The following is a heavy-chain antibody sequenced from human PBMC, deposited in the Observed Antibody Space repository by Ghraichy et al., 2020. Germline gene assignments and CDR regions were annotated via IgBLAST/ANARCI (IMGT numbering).Heavy chain of an antibody. Sequence: LSLTCAASGFTFSDYYMSWIRQAPGKGLEWVSYISSSSSYTNYADSVKGRFTISRDNAKNSLYLQMNSLRAEDTAVYYCARGRDGYSIWGQGTLVTVSS. CDR3: ARGRDGYSI. J-gene: IGHJ4*02. CDR2: ISSSSSYT. V-gene: IGHV3-11*06. D-gene: IGHD5-24*01. CDR1: GFTFSDYY.